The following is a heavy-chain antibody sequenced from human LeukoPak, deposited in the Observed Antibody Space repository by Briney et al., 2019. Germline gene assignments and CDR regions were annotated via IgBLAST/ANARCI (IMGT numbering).Heavy chain of an antibody. J-gene: IGHJ1*01. CDR3: ARGYCGGDCYGD. CDR2: IDSSSSHI. V-gene: IGHV3-21*01. CDR1: GFTVSSNY. D-gene: IGHD2-21*02. Sequence: GGSLRLSCAASGFTVSSNYMSWVRQAPGKGLEWVASIDSSSSHIYYADSVKGRFTISRDNTKSSLYLQMNSLRAEDTAVYYCARGYCGGDCYGDWGQGTLVTVSS.